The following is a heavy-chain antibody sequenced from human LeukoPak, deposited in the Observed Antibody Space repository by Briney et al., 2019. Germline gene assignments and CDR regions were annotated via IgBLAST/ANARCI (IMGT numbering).Heavy chain of an antibody. CDR3: ARGVGKVVVVVAATYNWFDP. J-gene: IGHJ5*02. Sequence: ASVKVSCKASGYTFTSYAMHWVRQAPGQRLEWMRWINAGNGNTKYSQKFQGRVTITRDTSASTAYMELSSLRSEDTAVYYCARGVGKVVVVVAATYNWFDPWGQGTLVTVSS. CDR1: GYTFTSYA. D-gene: IGHD2-15*01. V-gene: IGHV1-3*01. CDR2: INAGNGNT.